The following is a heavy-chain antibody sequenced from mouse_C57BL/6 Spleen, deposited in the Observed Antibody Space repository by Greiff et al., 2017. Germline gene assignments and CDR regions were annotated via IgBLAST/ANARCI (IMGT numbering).Heavy chain of an antibody. J-gene: IGHJ2*01. CDR1: GYTFTSYW. V-gene: IGHV1-69*01. Sequence: QVQLKQPGAELVMPGASVKLSCKASGYTFTSYWMHWVKQRPGQGLEWIGEIDPSDSYTNYNQKFKGKSTLTVDKSSSTAYMQLSSLTSEDSAVYYCALLLRSRGFDYWGQGTTLTVSS. D-gene: IGHD1-1*01. CDR3: ALLLRSRGFDY. CDR2: IDPSDSYT.